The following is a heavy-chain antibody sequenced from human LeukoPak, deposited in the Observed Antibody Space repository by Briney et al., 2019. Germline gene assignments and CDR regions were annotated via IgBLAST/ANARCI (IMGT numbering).Heavy chain of an antibody. CDR2: ISYDGSNK. J-gene: IGHJ6*02. Sequence: PGGSLRLSCAASGFTFSSYGMHWVRQAPGKGLEWVAVISYDGSNKYYADSVKGRFTISRDNSKNTLYLQMNSLRAEDTAVYYCAKDLAYYDFWSGYYFYYYYGMDVWGQGTTVTVSS. V-gene: IGHV3-30*18. CDR3: AKDLAYYDFWSGYYFYYYYGMDV. CDR1: GFTFSSYG. D-gene: IGHD3-3*01.